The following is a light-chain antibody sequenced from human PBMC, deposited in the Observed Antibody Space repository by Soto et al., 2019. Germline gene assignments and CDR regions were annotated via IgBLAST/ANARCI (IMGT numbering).Light chain of an antibody. Sequence: DIQMTQSPSSLSASVGDRVTITCQASQDISNYLNWYQQKPGKAPKLLIYDASNLETGVPSRFSGSGSGTDFTFTISSLQPEDIATYYCHQYDNLPPTFGPGTKVDI. V-gene: IGKV1-33*01. CDR2: DAS. CDR1: QDISNY. CDR3: HQYDNLPPT. J-gene: IGKJ3*01.